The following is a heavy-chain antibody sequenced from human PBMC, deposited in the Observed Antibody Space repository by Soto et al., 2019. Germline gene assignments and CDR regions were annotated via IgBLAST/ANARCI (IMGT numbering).Heavy chain of an antibody. CDR2: IYWDDDK. Sequence: QITLKESGPTLVKPTQTLTLTCTFSGFSLSTSGVSVGWIRQPPGKALEWLALIYWDDDKRYSPSLKSRLTVTKHTSKNQVVLRMTNMDPVDTATYYCAHSRCGGDCLQSYPSHYYYGMDVWGQGTTVTVSS. J-gene: IGHJ6*02. CDR1: GFSLSTSGVS. CDR3: AHSRCGGDCLQSYPSHYYYGMDV. D-gene: IGHD2-21*02. V-gene: IGHV2-5*02.